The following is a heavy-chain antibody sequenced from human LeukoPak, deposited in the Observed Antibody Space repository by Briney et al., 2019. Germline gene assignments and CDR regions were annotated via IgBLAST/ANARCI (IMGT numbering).Heavy chain of an antibody. J-gene: IGHJ6*03. CDR3: ARGPQTITILHYYYYYMDV. D-gene: IGHD3-9*01. CDR1: GYTFTSYD. V-gene: IGHV1-8*03. Sequence: ASVKVSCKASGYTFTSYDINWVRQATGQGLEWMGWMNPNSGNTGYAQKFQGRVTITRNTSISTAYMELSSLRSEDTAVYYCARGPQTITILHYYYYYMDVWGKGTTVTVSS. CDR2: MNPNSGNT.